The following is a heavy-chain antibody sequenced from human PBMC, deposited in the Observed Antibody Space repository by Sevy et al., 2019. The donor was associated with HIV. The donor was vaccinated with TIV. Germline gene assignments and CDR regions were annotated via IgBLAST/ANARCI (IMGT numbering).Heavy chain of an antibody. Sequence: SETLSLTCTVSGGSISSSSNYWGWIRQPPGKGLEWIGSIYYSGSTYYNPSLKSRVTISVDTSKNQFSLKLSSVTAADTAVYYCARHWLLWRYYFDYWGQGTLVTVSS. D-gene: IGHD3-10*01. CDR2: IYYSGST. J-gene: IGHJ4*02. CDR3: ARHWLLWRYYFDY. CDR1: GGSISSSSNY. V-gene: IGHV4-39*01.